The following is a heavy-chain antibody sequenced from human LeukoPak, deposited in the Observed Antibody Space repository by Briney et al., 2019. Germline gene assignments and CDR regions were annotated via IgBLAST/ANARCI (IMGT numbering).Heavy chain of an antibody. CDR2: MNPNTGDT. D-gene: IGHD3-10*01. CDR1: GFTFTSYD. Sequence: ASVKVSCKASGFTFTSYDINWVRQASGQGLEWMGWMNPNTGDTGYAQKFQDRVTMTRDISISTAYMELRGLRSEDTAIYYCVRDGEGVAISVNYWFDPWGQGTLVTVSS. CDR3: VRDGEGVAISVNYWFDP. J-gene: IGHJ5*02. V-gene: IGHV1-8*01.